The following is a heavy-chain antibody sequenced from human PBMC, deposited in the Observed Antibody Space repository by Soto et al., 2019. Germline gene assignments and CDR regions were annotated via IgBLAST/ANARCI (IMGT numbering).Heavy chain of an antibody. V-gene: IGHV3-23*01. CDR3: ARPDGATYNFRY. CDR1: GFTFNAYS. CDR2: ISTTGGST. J-gene: IGHJ4*02. D-gene: IGHD1-1*01. Sequence: DVQLLESGGSLVQPGGSLRLSCAASGFTFNAYSLSRVRQAPGKGLEWVSAISTTGGSTYYTDSVKGRFAISRDNSQNTLYLQMNSLRADDTAVYYCARPDGATYNFRYWGQGTLVTVSS.